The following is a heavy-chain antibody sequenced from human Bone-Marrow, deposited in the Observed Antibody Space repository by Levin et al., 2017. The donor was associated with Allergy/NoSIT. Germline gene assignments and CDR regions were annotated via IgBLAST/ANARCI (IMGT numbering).Heavy chain of an antibody. J-gene: IGHJ4*02. CDR2: IWYDGSNK. Sequence: GESLKISCAASGFTFSSYGMHWVRQAPGKGLEWVAVIWYDGSNKYYADSVKGRFTISRDNSKNTLYLQMNSLRAEDTAVYYCARDSGSGWYNYWGQGTLVTVSS. CDR1: GFTFSSYG. CDR3: ARDSGSGWYNY. D-gene: IGHD6-19*01. V-gene: IGHV3-33*01.